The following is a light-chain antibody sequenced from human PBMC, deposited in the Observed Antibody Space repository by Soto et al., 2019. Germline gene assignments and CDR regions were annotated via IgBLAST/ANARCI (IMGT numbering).Light chain of an antibody. CDR2: EVR. CDR3: SSYRSSTTFV. Sequence: QSVLTQPASVSGSPGQSITISCTGSSSDVGAYNYVSWYQQYPGKAPNVIIFEVRNRPAGVSNRFSGSKSGDAASLTISGQRAEDEADYYCSSYRSSTTFVFGTGTKLTVL. CDR1: SSDVGAYNY. J-gene: IGLJ1*01. V-gene: IGLV2-14*01.